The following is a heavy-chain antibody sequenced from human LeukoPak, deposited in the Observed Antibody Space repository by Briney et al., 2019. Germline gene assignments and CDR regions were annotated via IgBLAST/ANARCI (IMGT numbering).Heavy chain of an antibody. CDR2: INPNSGGT. CDR1: GYTFTGYY. V-gene: IGHV1-2*02. CDR3: ARHDYGSGTYFDY. D-gene: IGHD3-10*01. Sequence: ASVKVSRKASGYTFTGYYMHWVRQAPGQGLEWMGWINPNSGGTNYAQKFQGRVTMTRDTSISTAYMELSRLRSDDTAVYYCARHDYGSGTYFDYWGQGTLVTVSS. J-gene: IGHJ4*02.